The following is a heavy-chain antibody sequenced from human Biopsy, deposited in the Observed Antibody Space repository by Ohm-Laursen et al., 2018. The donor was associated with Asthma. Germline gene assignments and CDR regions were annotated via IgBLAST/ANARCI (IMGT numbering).Heavy chain of an antibody. CDR3: ARGDSSGWSQYYFDY. Sequence: SLRLSCAVSGFTVSRDHMFWVRQAPGKGLEWVSVIYNGGTSDTADSVRGRFTTSRDFYKNTLYLQMDSLRAEDTAVYYCARGDSSGWSQYYFDYWGQGTLVTVSS. D-gene: IGHD6-19*01. CDR1: GFTVSRDH. CDR2: IYNGGTS. V-gene: IGHV3-53*01. J-gene: IGHJ4*02.